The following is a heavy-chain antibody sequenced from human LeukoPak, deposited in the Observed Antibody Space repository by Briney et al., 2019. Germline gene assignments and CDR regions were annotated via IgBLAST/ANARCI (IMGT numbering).Heavy chain of an antibody. D-gene: IGHD3-3*01. V-gene: IGHV4-30-2*01. CDR3: ARDPFDFWSGEGSGWFDP. CDR2: IYHSGST. Sequence: SQTLSLTCTVSGGSISSGGYYWSWIRQPPGKGLEWIGYIYHSGSTYYNPSLKSRVTISVDRSKNQFSLKLSSVTAADTAVYYCARDPFDFWSGEGSGWFDPWGQGTLVTVSS. J-gene: IGHJ5*02. CDR1: GGSISSGGYY.